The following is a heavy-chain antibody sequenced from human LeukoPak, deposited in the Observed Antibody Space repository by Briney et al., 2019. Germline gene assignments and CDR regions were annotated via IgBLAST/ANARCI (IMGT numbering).Heavy chain of an antibody. Sequence: VASVKVSCKASGYTFTGYYMHWVRQAPGQGLEWMGWINPNSGGTNYAQKFQGRVTMTRDTSISTVYMELSRLRSDDTAVYYCARDLCSSTSCYYFDYWGQGTLVTVSS. CDR1: GYTFTGYY. CDR3: ARDLCSSTSCYYFDY. V-gene: IGHV1-2*02. J-gene: IGHJ4*02. CDR2: INPNSGGT. D-gene: IGHD2-2*01.